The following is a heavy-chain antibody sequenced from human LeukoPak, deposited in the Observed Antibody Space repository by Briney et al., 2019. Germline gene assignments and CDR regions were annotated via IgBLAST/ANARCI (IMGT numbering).Heavy chain of an antibody. V-gene: IGHV3-11*06. CDR1: GFTFSDYY. D-gene: IGHD1-14*01. Sequence: GGSLRLSCAASGFTFSDYYMSWIRQAPGKGLEWISYISSTSSFTNYADSVRGRFTISRDNARNTFYLQMNSLRVEDTAVYYCARDNIRSLDYWGQGTLVTVSS. CDR2: ISSTSSFT. J-gene: IGHJ4*02. CDR3: ARDNIRSLDY.